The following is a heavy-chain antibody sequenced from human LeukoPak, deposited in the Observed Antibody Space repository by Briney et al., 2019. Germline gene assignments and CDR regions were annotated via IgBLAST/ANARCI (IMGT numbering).Heavy chain of an antibody. CDR2: IIPIFGTA. V-gene: IGHV1-69*06. Sequence: ASVKVSCKASGGTFSSYAISWVRQAPGQGLEWMGGIIPIFGTANYAQKFQGRVTITADKSTSTAYMELSSLRSEDTAVYYCATIAAADIVGDMAYMDAWGKGTTVTVSS. CDR1: GGTFSSYA. CDR3: ATIAAADIVGDMAYMDA. D-gene: IGHD6-13*01. J-gene: IGHJ6*03.